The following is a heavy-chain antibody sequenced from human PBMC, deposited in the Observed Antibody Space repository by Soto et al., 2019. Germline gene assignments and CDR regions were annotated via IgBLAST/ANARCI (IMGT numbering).Heavy chain of an antibody. D-gene: IGHD2-15*01. Sequence: EVQLVESGGGLVKPGGSLRLSCAASGFTFSNAWMNWVRQAPGKGLEWVGRIKSKTDGGTTDYAAPVKGRFTISRDDSKNTLYLQMNSLKTEDTAVYYCTTPKVEMADLASFDIWGQGTMVTVSS. CDR1: GFTFSNAW. V-gene: IGHV3-15*07. CDR3: TTPKVEMADLASFDI. J-gene: IGHJ3*02. CDR2: IKSKTDGGTT.